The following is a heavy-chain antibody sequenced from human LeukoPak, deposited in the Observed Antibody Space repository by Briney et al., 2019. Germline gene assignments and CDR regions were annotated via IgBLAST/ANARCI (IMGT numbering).Heavy chain of an antibody. J-gene: IGHJ5*02. V-gene: IGHV4-61*02. CDR2: IYTSGST. CDR1: GGPISSGRYY. CDR3: ARLIAAAGSGWFDP. Sequence: PSETLSLTCTVSGGPISSGRYYWSWIRQPAGKGLEWIGRIYTSGSTNYNPSLKSRVTISVDTSKNQCSLKLSTVTAADTAVYYCARLIAAAGSGWFDPWGQGTLVTVSS. D-gene: IGHD6-13*01.